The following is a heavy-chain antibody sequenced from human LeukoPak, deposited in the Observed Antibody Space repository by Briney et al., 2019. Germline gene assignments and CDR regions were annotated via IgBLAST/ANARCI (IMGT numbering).Heavy chain of an antibody. CDR3: ARVSVWGATTFDY. D-gene: IGHD1-26*01. CDR1: GYTFTGYY. Sequence: ASVKVSCKASGYTFTGYYMHWVRQAPGQGLEWMGGIIPIFGTANYAQKFQGRVTITADKSTSTAYMELSSLRSEDTAVYYCARVSVWGATTFDYWGQGTLVTVSS. CDR2: IIPIFGTA. V-gene: IGHV1-69*06. J-gene: IGHJ4*02.